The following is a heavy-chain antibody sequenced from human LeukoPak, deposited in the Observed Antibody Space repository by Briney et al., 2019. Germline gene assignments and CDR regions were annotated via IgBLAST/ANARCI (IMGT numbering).Heavy chain of an antibody. CDR2: ISISTTYT. V-gene: IGHV3-21*01. D-gene: IGHD4-17*01. J-gene: IGHJ3*01. CDR1: GFPFTTFS. CDR3: VRSGDYGDYGGSTDAFDL. Sequence: GGSLGLSCEASGFPFTTFSMNWVRGPQGMGWEWVSSISISTTYTYYADSMKGRFTVSRDNAKNSLYLQMHSLRGEDTAVYYCVRSGDYGDYGGSTDAFDLWGQGTMVTVSS.